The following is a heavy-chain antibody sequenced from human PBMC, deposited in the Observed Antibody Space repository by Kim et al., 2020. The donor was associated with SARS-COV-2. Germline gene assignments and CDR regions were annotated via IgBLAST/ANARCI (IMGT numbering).Heavy chain of an antibody. J-gene: IGHJ6*02. CDR1: GFTFSSYS. D-gene: IGHD1-26*01. CDR3: ARDFPYGSYGYYYYGMDV. Sequence: GGSLRLSCAASGFTFSSYSMNWVRQAPGKGLEWVSYISSSSSTIYYADSVKGRFTISRDNAKNSLYLQMNSLRDEDTAVYYCARDFPYGSYGYYYYGMDVWGQGTTVTVSS. CDR2: ISSSSSTI. V-gene: IGHV3-48*02.